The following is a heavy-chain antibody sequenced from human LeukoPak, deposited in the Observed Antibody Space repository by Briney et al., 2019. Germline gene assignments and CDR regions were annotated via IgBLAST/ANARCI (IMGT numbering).Heavy chain of an antibody. Sequence: GGSLRLSCAASGFTFSSYAMSWVRQAPGKGLEWVSAISGSGGSTYYADSVKGRFTISRDNSKNTLFLQMNSLRAEDTAVYYCAKDSVATKRGLFVYWGQGTLVTVSS. CDR3: AKDSVATKRGLFVY. CDR1: GFTFSSYA. CDR2: ISGSGGST. D-gene: IGHD5-24*01. J-gene: IGHJ4*02. V-gene: IGHV3-23*01.